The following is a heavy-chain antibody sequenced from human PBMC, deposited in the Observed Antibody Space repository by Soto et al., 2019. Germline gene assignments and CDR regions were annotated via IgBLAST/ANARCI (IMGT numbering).Heavy chain of an antibody. CDR2: ISYDGSNK. D-gene: IGHD5-18*01. J-gene: IGHJ4*02. Sequence: QVQLVESGGGVVQPGRSLRLSCAASGFTFSSYGMHRVRQAPGKGLEWVAVISYDGSNKYYADSVKGRFTISRDNSKNTLYLQMNSLRAEDTAVYYCAKVTSVFTDTAMANDYWGQGTLVTVSS. CDR3: AKVTSVFTDTAMANDY. V-gene: IGHV3-30*18. CDR1: GFTFSSYG.